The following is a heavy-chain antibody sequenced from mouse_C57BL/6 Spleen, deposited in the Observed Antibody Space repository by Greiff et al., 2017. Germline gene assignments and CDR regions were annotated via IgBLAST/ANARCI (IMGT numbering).Heavy chain of an antibody. CDR1: GYTFTGYW. CDR2: ILPGGGST. CDR3: AGGSNKYGAD. D-gene: IGHD2-14*01. Sequence: VQLQQSGAELMKPGASVKLSCTATGYTFTGYWIEWVKQRPGHGLEWIGEILPGGGSTDYNEKFKGKATITADTSSNTAYLQLSRLTSADSAIXYCAGGSNKYGADWGQGTLVTVSA. J-gene: IGHJ3*01. V-gene: IGHV1-9*01.